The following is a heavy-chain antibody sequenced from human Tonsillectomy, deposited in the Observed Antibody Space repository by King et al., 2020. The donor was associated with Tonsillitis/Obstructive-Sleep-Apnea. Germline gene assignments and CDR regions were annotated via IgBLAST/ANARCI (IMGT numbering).Heavy chain of an antibody. CDR2: ISHDGRNK. CDR3: ARDHFMDV. V-gene: IGHV3-30*04. Sequence: HVQLVESGGGVDQPGGSLRLSCVASGFTFRSYVMHWAPQGPGKGLEWVAFISHDGRNKYYADSVKGRFTISRDNFKNTLYLQMSSLRGEDTAVYYCARDHFMDVWGKGTTVTVSS. CDR1: GFTFRSYV. J-gene: IGHJ6*03.